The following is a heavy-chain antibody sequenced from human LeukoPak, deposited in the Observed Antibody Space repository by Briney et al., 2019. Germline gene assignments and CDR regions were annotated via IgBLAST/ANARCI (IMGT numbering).Heavy chain of an antibody. CDR3: AKEGNYDILTGYYNVYFDY. D-gene: IGHD3-9*01. V-gene: IGHV3-23*01. Sequence: GGSLRLSCAASGFTFSSYAMSWVRQAPGKGLEWVSAISGSGGSTYYADSVKGRFTISRDNSKNTLYLQMNSLRAEDTAVYYCAKEGNYDILTGYYNVYFDYWGQGTLVTASS. CDR2: ISGSGGST. J-gene: IGHJ4*02. CDR1: GFTFSSYA.